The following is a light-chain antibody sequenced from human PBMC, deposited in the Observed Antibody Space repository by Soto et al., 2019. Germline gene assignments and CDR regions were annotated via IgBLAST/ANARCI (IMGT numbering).Light chain of an antibody. CDR3: QQRNDWPIT. J-gene: IGKJ5*01. CDR1: QSVDSH. CDR2: GAS. V-gene: IGKV3-11*01. Sequence: IVMTHTPASLSFSLWLRCTLSSRASQSVDSHLVWYQQKPGQAPRLLIFGASNRATGIPARFSGSGSGTDFTLAINRLEPDDFAVYYCQQRNDWPITFGQGTRLENK.